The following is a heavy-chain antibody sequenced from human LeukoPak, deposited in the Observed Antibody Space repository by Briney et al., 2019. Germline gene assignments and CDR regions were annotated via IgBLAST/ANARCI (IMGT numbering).Heavy chain of an antibody. CDR3: ARMTTVTTMGYGMDV. V-gene: IGHV1-18*01. Sequence: ASVKVSCKASGYTFTSYGISWVRQAPGQGLEWMGWISAYNGSTNYAQKLQGRVTMTTDTSTSTAYMELRSLRSDDTAVYYCARMTTVTTMGYGMDVWGQGTTVTVSS. CDR1: GYTFTSYG. J-gene: IGHJ6*02. CDR2: ISAYNGST. D-gene: IGHD4-17*01.